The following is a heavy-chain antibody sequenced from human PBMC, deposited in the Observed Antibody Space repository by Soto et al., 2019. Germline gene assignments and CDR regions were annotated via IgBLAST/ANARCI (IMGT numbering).Heavy chain of an antibody. J-gene: IGHJ4*02. Sequence: PSETLSLTCAVSGGSISRGGYSWNWIRQPPGKGLEWIGNIYHSGSTYYNPSLKSRVTISVDRSKNQFSLKLSSVTAADTAVYYCASEYYYGSGTDFWGQGTLVTVSS. CDR1: GGSISRGGYS. D-gene: IGHD3-10*01. V-gene: IGHV4-30-2*01. CDR3: ASEYYYGSGTDF. CDR2: IYHSGST.